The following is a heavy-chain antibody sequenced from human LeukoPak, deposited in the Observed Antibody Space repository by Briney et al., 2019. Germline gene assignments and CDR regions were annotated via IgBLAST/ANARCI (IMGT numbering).Heavy chain of an antibody. CDR1: GFTLSSYE. D-gene: IGHD1-26*01. V-gene: IGHV3-48*03. CDR3: AKGWDSGPHFGS. CDR2: ISSSGSTI. J-gene: IGHJ4*02. Sequence: GGSLRLSCAASGFTLSSYEMNWARQAPGKGLEWISYISSSGSTIYYGDSVKGRFTISRDSAKNSLYLQMNSLRAEDTAVYYCAKGWDSGPHFGSWGQGTLVTVSS.